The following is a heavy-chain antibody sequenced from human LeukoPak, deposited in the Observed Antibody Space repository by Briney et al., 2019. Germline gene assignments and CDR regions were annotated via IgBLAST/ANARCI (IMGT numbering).Heavy chain of an antibody. J-gene: IGHJ6*02. CDR2: IIPIFGTA. CDR3: ARVKSDFWSGYAYYYYGMDV. V-gene: IGHV1-69*01. Sequence: SVKVCCKASGGTFSSYAISWVRQAPGQGLEWGGGIIPIFGTANYAQKFQGRVTITADESTSTAYMELSSLRSEDTAVYYCARVKSDFWSGYAYYYYGMDVWGQGTTVTVSS. CDR1: GGTFSSYA. D-gene: IGHD3-3*01.